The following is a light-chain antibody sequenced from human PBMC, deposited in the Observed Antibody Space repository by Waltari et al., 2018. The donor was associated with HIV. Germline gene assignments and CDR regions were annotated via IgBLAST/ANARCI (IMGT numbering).Light chain of an antibody. V-gene: IGLV3-21*04. CDR2: DDS. Sequence: SYVLTQPPSVSVAPGKTARITCGGNNIGSKSVHWYQQKPGQAPVLVIYDDSDRPSGTPGLFSGSNSGNTATRTISRVEAGDEADYYCQVWDTNSHHPGVFGGGTKLTVL. CDR3: QVWDTNSHHPGV. J-gene: IGLJ3*02. CDR1: NIGSKS.